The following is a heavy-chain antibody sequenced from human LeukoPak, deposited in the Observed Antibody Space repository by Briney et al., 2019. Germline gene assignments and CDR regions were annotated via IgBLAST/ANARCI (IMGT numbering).Heavy chain of an antibody. CDR3: ASPSGLPYYDSSGSLDY. J-gene: IGHJ4*02. Sequence: ASVKVSCKASGYTFTGYYMHWVRQAPGQGLEWMGWINPNSGGTNYAQKFQGRVTMTRDTSISTAYMELSRLRSDGTAVYYCASPSGLPYYDSSGSLDYWGQGTLVTVSS. CDR1: GYTFTGYY. V-gene: IGHV1-2*02. D-gene: IGHD3-22*01. CDR2: INPNSGGT.